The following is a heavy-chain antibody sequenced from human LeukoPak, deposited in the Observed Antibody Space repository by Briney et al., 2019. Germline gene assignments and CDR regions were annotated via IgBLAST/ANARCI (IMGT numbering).Heavy chain of an antibody. CDR3: ARARDGSGSYEDS. D-gene: IGHD3-10*01. V-gene: IGHV3-33*01. CDR2: IWYDGSNK. Sequence: PGRSLRLSCAASGFTFSSYGMHWVRQAPGKGLEWVAVIWYDGSNKYYADSVKGRFTISRDNSKNTLYLQMNSLRAEDTAVYYCARARDGSGSYEDSWGQGTLVTVSS. CDR1: GFTFSSYG. J-gene: IGHJ5*01.